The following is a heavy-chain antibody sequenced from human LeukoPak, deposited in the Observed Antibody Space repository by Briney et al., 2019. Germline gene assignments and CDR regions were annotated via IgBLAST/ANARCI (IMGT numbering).Heavy chain of an antibody. Sequence: AETLSLTCTVSRGSISPYYWSWIRQSPGKGLEWIGYIYYIGTTNYNPSLQSRVTMSVDTSTNQFTLNLASVTAADTAVYYCARGGFESCSAGSCLLGNYWGQGILVAVSS. D-gene: IGHD2-15*01. CDR3: ARGGFESCSAGSCLLGNY. CDR2: IYYIGTT. J-gene: IGHJ4*02. V-gene: IGHV4-59*01. CDR1: RGSISPYY.